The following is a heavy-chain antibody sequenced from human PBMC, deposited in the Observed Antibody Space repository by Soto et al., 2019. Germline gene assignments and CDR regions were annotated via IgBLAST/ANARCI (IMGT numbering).Heavy chain of an antibody. CDR1: GGSISSYY. Sequence: PSETLSLTCTVSGGSISSYYWSWIRQPPGKGLEWIGYIYYSGSTNYNPSLKSRVTISVDTCKNQFSLKLSSVSAADTAVYYCARQGYLDAFDIWGQGTMATVSS. V-gene: IGHV4-59*01. J-gene: IGHJ3*02. CDR3: ARQGYLDAFDI. D-gene: IGHD1-1*01. CDR2: IYYSGST.